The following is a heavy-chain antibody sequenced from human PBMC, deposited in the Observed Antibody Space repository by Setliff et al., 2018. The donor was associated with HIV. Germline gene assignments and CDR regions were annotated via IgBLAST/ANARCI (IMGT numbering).Heavy chain of an antibody. CDR1: GFTFNNYW. D-gene: IGHD6-19*01. CDR2: ISGRSSDP. V-gene: IGHV3-11*03. Sequence: GESLKISCESSGFTFNNYWMSWVRQAPGKGLEWVSYISGRSSDPNYADSVKGRFTISRDNAKNSVYLQMNSLRAEDTAVYYCANMQWASNAWYSFDYWGQGALVTVSS. CDR3: ANMQWASNAWYSFDY. J-gene: IGHJ4*02.